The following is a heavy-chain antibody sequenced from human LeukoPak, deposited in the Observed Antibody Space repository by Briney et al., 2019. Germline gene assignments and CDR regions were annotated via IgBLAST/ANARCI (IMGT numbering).Heavy chain of an antibody. Sequence: PSETLSLTCAVYGGSFSGYYWSWIRQPAGKGLEWIGRIYTSGSTNYNPSLKSRVTISVDTSKNQFSLKLSSVTAADTAVYYCARDTLIAAFDYWGQGTLVTVSS. CDR1: GGSFSGYY. CDR3: ARDTLIAAFDY. V-gene: IGHV4-4*07. D-gene: IGHD6-13*01. J-gene: IGHJ4*02. CDR2: IYTSGST.